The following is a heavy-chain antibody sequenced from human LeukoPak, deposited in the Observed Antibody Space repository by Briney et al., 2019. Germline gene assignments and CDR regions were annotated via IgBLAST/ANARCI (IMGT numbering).Heavy chain of an antibody. Sequence: GASVKVSCMASGYTFTSYYMHWVRQAPGQGLEWMGIINPSGGSTSYAQKFQGRVTMTRDTSTSTVYMELSSLRSEDTAVYYCARDPGITIFGVANNWFDPWGQGTLVTVSS. CDR1: GYTFTSYY. CDR3: ARDPGITIFGVANNWFDP. D-gene: IGHD3-3*01. V-gene: IGHV1-46*01. CDR2: INPSGGST. J-gene: IGHJ5*02.